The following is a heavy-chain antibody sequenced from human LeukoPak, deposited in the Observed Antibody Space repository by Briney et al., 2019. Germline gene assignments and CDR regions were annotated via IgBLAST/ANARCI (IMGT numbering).Heavy chain of an antibody. V-gene: IGHV3-23*01. CDR3: AKQQRAAVADDLDY. Sequence: GGSLRLSCAASGFPFSRYAMSWVPHAPEKGLEWLSAISGSGGSTYYADSVRGRFTISRDNSKNTLYLQMNSLRAEDTAVYYCAKQQRAAVADDLDYWGQGTLVTVSS. CDR1: GFPFSRYA. CDR2: ISGSGGST. D-gene: IGHD6-19*01. J-gene: IGHJ4*02.